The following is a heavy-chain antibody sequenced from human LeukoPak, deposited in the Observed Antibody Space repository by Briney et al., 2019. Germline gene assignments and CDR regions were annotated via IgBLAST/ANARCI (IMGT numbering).Heavy chain of an antibody. CDR2: INPNIGGT. CDR3: AREVDDYGDYGGQY. Sequence: GASVKVSCKASGYTFTSYGISWVRQAPGQGLEWMGWINPNIGGTDYAQKFQGRVTMTRDTSISTAYMELSRLKSDDTAVYYCAREVDDYGDYGGQYWGQGTLVTVSS. J-gene: IGHJ4*02. CDR1: GYTFTSYG. V-gene: IGHV1-2*02. D-gene: IGHD4-17*01.